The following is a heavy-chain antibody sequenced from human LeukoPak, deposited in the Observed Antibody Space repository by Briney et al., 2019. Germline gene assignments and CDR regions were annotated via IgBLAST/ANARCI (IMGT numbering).Heavy chain of an antibody. CDR3: ARERAAAQLVTFFDY. CDR2: IYYSGST. Sequence: SETLSLTCTVSGGSISSGGYYWSWIRQHPGKGLEWIGYIYYSGSTYYNPSLKSRVTISVDTSKNQFSLKLSSVTAADTAVYYCARERAAAQLVTFFDYWGQGTLVTASS. D-gene: IGHD6-6*01. V-gene: IGHV4-31*03. CDR1: GGSISSGGYY. J-gene: IGHJ4*02.